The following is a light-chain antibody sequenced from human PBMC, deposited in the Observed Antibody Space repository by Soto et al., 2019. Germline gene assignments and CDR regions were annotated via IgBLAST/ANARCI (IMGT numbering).Light chain of an antibody. CDR2: KAS. Sequence: DIQMTQSPSTLSASVGDRVTITCRASQSVNSWLAWYQQKPGKAPKLLIYKASTLASGVPSRFSGSGSGTEFTLTISSLQADDFATYYCQQYNSYSWAFGQGTKVDIK. CDR1: QSVNSW. V-gene: IGKV1-5*03. J-gene: IGKJ1*01. CDR3: QQYNSYSWA.